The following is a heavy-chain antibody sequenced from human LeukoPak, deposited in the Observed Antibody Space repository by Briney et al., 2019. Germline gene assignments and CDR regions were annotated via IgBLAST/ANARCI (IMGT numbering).Heavy chain of an antibody. CDR2: IKEDGGET. CDR1: GFTFSNYW. D-gene: IGHD3/OR15-3a*01. Sequence: PGGSLRLSCEGSGFTFSNYWMSWVRQAPGKGLEWVANIKEDGGETYSVDSVKGRFTISRDNAKNSLYLQMNSLRAEDTAVYYCARGGPTGALDIWGQGTMVTVSS. J-gene: IGHJ3*02. V-gene: IGHV3-7*01. CDR3: ARGGPTGALDI.